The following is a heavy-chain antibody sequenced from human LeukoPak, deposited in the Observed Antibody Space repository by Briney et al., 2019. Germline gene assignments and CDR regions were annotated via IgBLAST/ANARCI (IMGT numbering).Heavy chain of an antibody. J-gene: IGHJ4*02. D-gene: IGHD3-22*01. Sequence: GGSLRLSCAASGFTVSSSYMSWVRQAPGKGLEWVSVIYSDGNTFYADSVKGRFTISRDNSRNTLYLQMSSLRAEDTAVFYCVRNYYGSSGFRNYFDDRGQGTLVTVSS. CDR2: IYSDGNT. CDR1: GFTVSSSY. V-gene: IGHV3-53*01. CDR3: VRNYYGSSGFRNYFDD.